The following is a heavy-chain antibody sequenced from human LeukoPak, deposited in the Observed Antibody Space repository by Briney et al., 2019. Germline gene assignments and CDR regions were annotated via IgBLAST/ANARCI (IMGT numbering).Heavy chain of an antibody. V-gene: IGHV3-30*02. J-gene: IGHJ4*02. CDR1: GFTFSSYG. Sequence: GGSLRLSCAASGFTFSSYGMHWFRQAPGKGLEWVAFIRYDGSNKYYADSVKGRFTISRDNSKNTLYLQMNSLRAEDTAVYYCAKDRLSYYYDSSGYYYYYWGQGTLVTVSS. CDR3: AKDRLSYYYDSSGYYYYY. CDR2: IRYDGSNK. D-gene: IGHD3-22*01.